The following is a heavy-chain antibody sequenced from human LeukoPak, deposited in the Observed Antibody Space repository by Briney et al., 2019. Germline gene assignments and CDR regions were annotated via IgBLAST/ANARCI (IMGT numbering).Heavy chain of an antibody. D-gene: IGHD3-16*02. CDR3: ARGLYYDYVWGSYRSH. CDR2: IWYDGSTK. V-gene: IGHV3-33*01. CDR1: GFTLTSYG. J-gene: IGHJ4*02. Sequence: GGSLRLSCAASGFTLTSYGMHWVRQAPGKGLEWVAFIWYDGSTKYYADSVKGRFTISRDNAKNSLYLQMNSLRAEDTAVYYCARGLYYDYVWGSYRSHWGQGTLVTVSS.